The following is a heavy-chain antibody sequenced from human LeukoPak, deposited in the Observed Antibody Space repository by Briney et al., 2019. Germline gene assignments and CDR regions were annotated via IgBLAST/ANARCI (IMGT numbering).Heavy chain of an antibody. J-gene: IGHJ4*02. CDR2: ISDSGGST. Sequence: PGGSLRLSCAVSGITLSNYGMTWVRQAPGKGLEWVAGISDSGGSTNYADSVKGRFTISRDNSKNTLYLQMNSLRAEDTAVYYCAISRTKLVGAINLHFDYWGQGTLVTVSS. CDR1: GITLSNYG. V-gene: IGHV3-23*01. CDR3: AISRTKLVGAINLHFDY. D-gene: IGHD1-26*01.